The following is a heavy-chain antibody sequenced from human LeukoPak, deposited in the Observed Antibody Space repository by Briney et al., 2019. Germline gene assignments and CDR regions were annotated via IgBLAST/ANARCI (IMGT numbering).Heavy chain of an antibody. CDR3: ARDTNELGNSYYMDV. CDR1: GFTVSSNY. CDR2: IYSGGST. D-gene: IGHD7-27*01. V-gene: IGHV3-53*01. J-gene: IGHJ6*03. Sequence: GGSLRLSCAASGFTVSSNYMSWVRQAPGKGLEWVSVIYSGGSTYYADSVKGRFTISRDNSKNTLYLQMNSLRAEDTAVYYCARDTNELGNSYYMDVWGKGTTVTVSS.